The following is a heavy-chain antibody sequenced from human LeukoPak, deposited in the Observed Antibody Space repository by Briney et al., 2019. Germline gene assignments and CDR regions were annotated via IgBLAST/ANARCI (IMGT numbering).Heavy chain of an antibody. CDR2: ISWNSGSI. J-gene: IGHJ4*02. D-gene: IGHD3-22*01. V-gene: IGHV3-9*01. Sequence: GGSLRLSCAASGFTFDDYAMHWVRQAPGKGVEWVSGISWNSGSIGYADSVKGRFTISRDNAKNSLYLQMNSLRAEDTALYYCAKDPHHSYYYDSSGYSNFDYWGQGTLVTVSS. CDR3: AKDPHHSYYYDSSGYSNFDY. CDR1: GFTFDDYA.